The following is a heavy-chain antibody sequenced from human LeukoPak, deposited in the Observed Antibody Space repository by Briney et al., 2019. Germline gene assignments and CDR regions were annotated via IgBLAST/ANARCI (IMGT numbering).Heavy chain of an antibody. V-gene: IGHV1-18*01. CDR2: SSAYNGDT. J-gene: IGHJ4*02. CDR1: GYTFTDFG. Sequence: GASVKVSCKASGYTFTDFGISWVRQAPGQGLEWMGWSSAYNGDTKYAQKFQGRVTMTTDTSTSTAYMELRSLRSDDTAVYYCARARSGTGNDYWGQGTLVTVSS. D-gene: IGHD6-13*01. CDR3: ARARSGTGNDY.